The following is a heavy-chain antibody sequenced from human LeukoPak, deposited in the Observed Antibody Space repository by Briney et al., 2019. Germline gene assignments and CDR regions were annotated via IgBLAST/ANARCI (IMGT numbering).Heavy chain of an antibody. CDR2: ISDYNGNT. CDR1: GYTFTSYG. CDR3: ARLGYCSSTSCSYYMDV. D-gene: IGHD2-2*01. Sequence: ASVKVSCKASGYTFTSYGISWVRQAPGQGLEWMGWISDYNGNTNYAQKLQGRVTMTTDTSTSTAYMELRSLRSDDTAVYYCARLGYCSSTSCSYYMDVWGKGTTVTVS. V-gene: IGHV1-18*01. J-gene: IGHJ6*03.